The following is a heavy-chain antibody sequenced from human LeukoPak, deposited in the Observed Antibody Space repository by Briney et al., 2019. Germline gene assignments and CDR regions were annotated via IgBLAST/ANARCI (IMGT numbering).Heavy chain of an antibody. J-gene: IGHJ6*04. CDR2: ISAYTGHT. CDR1: GYTFTSYG. V-gene: IGHV1-18*04. D-gene: IGHD3-10*01. CDR3: ARDHFSLVRGVGMDD. Sequence: ASVKVSCKAYGYTFTSYGISWVRQAPGQGLEWMGWISAYTGHTNYAQKLQGRVTLTTDTSTSTAYMELRSLTSDDTAMYYCARDHFSLVRGVGMDDWGKGTTVTVSS.